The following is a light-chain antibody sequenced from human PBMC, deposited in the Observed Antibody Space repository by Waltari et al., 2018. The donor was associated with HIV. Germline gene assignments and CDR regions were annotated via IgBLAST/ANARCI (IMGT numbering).Light chain of an antibody. Sequence: SSELTQDPAVSVALGQTVRITCRGDSLRTYYGSRSQQKPGQAPILVIYGNNYRPSGIPERFSGSNSENTASLIITGAQAEDEADYYCNSRDTSGNRLLFGGGTKLTVI. CDR3: NSRDTSGNRLL. CDR1: SLRTYY. V-gene: IGLV3-19*01. J-gene: IGLJ3*02. CDR2: GNN.